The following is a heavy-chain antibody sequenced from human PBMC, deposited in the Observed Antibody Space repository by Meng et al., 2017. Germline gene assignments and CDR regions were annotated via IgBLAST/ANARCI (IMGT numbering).Heavy chain of an antibody. J-gene: IGHJ5*02. CDR3: ARDKRPSSSWYGNWFDP. CDR2: IIPILGTA. D-gene: IGHD6-13*01. Sequence: QVECGKSGDAGQQPGSRVKVACKASGGTFSSYAISWVRQAPGQGLEWMGGIIPILGTANYAQKFQGRVTITADKSTSTAYMELSSLRSEDTAVYYCARDKRPSSSWYGNWFDPWGQGTLVTVSS. CDR1: GGTFSSYA. V-gene: IGHV1-69*14.